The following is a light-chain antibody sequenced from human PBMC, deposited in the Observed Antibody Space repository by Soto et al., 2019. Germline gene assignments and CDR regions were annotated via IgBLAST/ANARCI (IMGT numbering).Light chain of an antibody. V-gene: IGKV1-27*01. CDR1: QDISNY. Sequence: DIQMTQSPSSLSASVGDRVTITCRASQDISNYLAWYQQKPGKVPKLLIYAASSLQSGVPSRFSGSGFGTDFTLTISTLQPEDVGTYYCQKYNSDPLTFGGGTKVDIK. J-gene: IGKJ4*01. CDR3: QKYNSDPLT. CDR2: AAS.